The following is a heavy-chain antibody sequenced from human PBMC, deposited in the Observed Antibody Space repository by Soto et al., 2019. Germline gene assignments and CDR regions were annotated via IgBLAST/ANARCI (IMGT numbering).Heavy chain of an antibody. V-gene: IGHV4-31*03. D-gene: IGHD3-22*01. CDR3: ARRDRSGYSYWLGT. J-gene: IGHJ5*02. CDR1: GGSISDGYY. CDR2: ISYSGST. Sequence: PSETLSLTCTVSGGSISDGYYWSWIRQHPGKGLEWIGSISYSGSTSYNPSLKSRLTISVDRSKSQFSLNMSSVTAADTAVYYCARRDRSGYSYWLGTWGQGTLVTV.